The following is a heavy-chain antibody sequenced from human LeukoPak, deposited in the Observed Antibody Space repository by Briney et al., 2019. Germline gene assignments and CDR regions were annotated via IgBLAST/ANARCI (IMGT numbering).Heavy chain of an antibody. CDR1: GFTVSSNY. CDR3: VKGSLYSSGCYDY. D-gene: IGHD6-19*01. Sequence: GGSLRLSCAASGFTVSSNYMGWVRQAPGKGLEWVSVIYSGGSTYYADSVKGRFTISRDNSKNTLYLQMNSLRAEDTAVYYCVKGSLYSSGCYDYWGQGTLVSVSA. V-gene: IGHV3-66*01. J-gene: IGHJ4*02. CDR2: IYSGGST.